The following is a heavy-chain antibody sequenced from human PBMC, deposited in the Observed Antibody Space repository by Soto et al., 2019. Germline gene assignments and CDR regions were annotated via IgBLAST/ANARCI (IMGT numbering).Heavy chain of an antibody. CDR3: ARVNRLTSFGVVITPQGWFDA. Sequence: SVKVSCKAPGGTFSSYAINWVRQAPGQGLEWMGGIITIVGTAHYAQKFRGRVTITAAESTSTAYMELSSLRSEDTAVYYCARVNRLTSFGVVITPQGWFDAWGQGTLVTVSS. CDR2: IITIVGTA. CDR1: GGTFSSYA. D-gene: IGHD3-3*01. V-gene: IGHV1-69*13. J-gene: IGHJ5*02.